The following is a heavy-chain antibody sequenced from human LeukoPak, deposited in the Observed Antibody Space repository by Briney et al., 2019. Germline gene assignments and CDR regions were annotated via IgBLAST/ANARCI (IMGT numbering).Heavy chain of an antibody. D-gene: IGHD6-13*01. CDR3: ARGIAAAGNPNWFDP. CDR1: GFIFSSYA. CDR2: IWSDGSNK. Sequence: PEGSLRLSCAASGFIFSSYAMHWVRQAPGTGLEWVAVIWSDGSNKYYADSVKGRFTISRDNSKNTLYLQMNSLRAEDTAVYYCARGIAAAGNPNWFDPWGQGTLVTVSS. J-gene: IGHJ5*02. V-gene: IGHV3-33*01.